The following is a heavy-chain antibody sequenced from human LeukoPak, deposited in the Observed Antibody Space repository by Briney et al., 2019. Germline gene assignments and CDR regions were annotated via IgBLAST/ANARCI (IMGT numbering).Heavy chain of an antibody. CDR3: ARGGYYYDSSGPYYFDY. J-gene: IGHJ4*02. CDR1: GGSISSYY. CDR2: IYTSGST. D-gene: IGHD3-22*01. V-gene: IGHV4-4*07. Sequence: PSETLSLTCTVSGGSISSYYWSWIRQPAGKGLEWIGRIYTSGSTNYNPSLKSRVTMSVDTSKNQFYLKLSSVTAADTAVYYCARGGYYYDSSGPYYFDYWGQGTLVTVSS.